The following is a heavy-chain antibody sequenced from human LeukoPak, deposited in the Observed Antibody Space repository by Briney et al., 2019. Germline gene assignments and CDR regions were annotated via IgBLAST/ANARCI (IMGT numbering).Heavy chain of an antibody. CDR3: TTWNYDILTGYSI. Sequence: KAGGSLRLSCAASGFSFKNVWMSWVRQAPGKGLEWVGRIKSKTHGGTTDYAAAVKGRFTISRDDSKSTLYLQMNRLKTEDTALYYCTTWNYDILTGYSIWGQGTLVTVSS. D-gene: IGHD3-9*01. CDR2: IKSKTHGGTT. CDR1: GFSFKNVW. J-gene: IGHJ4*02. V-gene: IGHV3-15*01.